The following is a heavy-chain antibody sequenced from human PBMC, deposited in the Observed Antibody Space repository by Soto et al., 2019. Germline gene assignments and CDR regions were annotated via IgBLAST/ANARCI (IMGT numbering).Heavy chain of an antibody. CDR1: GGSINSDTYY. CDR2: IYYTGST. V-gene: IGHV4-31*03. D-gene: IGHD2-15*01. J-gene: IGHJ4*02. CDR3: ARYCSGGSCYMSYFDY. Sequence: QVQLRESGPGLVKPSQTLSLTCTVSGGSINSDTYYWSWIRQHPGKGLEWIGYIYYTGSTYYNPSLKSRLTISLDTSENQFSLKLSSVTAADTAVYYCARYCSGGSCYMSYFDYWGQGTLVTVSS.